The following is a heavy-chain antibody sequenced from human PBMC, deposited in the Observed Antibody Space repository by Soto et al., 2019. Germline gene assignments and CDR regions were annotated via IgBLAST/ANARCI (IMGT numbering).Heavy chain of an antibody. J-gene: IGHJ1*01. V-gene: IGHV1-3*01. D-gene: IGHD2-2*01. CDR3: ARADPPSLN. Sequence: ASVKVSCKASVYIFSNYAVHWVRQAPGQGLDWMGWINAASGDTKYSQNFQGRVTFTWDTSATTAYLELSSLGSEDTAVYYCARADPPSLNWG. CDR1: VYIFSNYA. CDR2: INAASGDT.